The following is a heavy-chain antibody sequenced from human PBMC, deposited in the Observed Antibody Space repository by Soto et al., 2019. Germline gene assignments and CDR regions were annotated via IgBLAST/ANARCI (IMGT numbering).Heavy chain of an antibody. CDR3: ARYYYDSSGYYGYFDY. CDR2: IYYSGST. D-gene: IGHD3-22*01. V-gene: IGHV4-31*03. CDR1: GGSISSGGYY. Sequence: QVQLQESGPGLVKPSQTLSLTCTVSGGSISSGGYYWSWIRQHPGKGLEWIGYIYYSGSTYYNPSLTSRVTISVDTSKNQFSLKLSSVTAADTAVYYCARYYYDSSGYYGYFDYWGQGTLVTVSS. J-gene: IGHJ4*02.